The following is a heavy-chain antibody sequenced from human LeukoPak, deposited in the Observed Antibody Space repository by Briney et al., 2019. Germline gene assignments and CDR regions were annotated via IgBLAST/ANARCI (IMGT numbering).Heavy chain of an antibody. Sequence: HPGGSLRLSCAASGFTFSSYAMSWVRQAPGKGLEWVSAISGSGGNTYYADSVKGRFTISRDNSKNTLSLQMNSLRAEDTAEYHCAKVLRYCSGGTCFGGYFDNWGQGALVTVSS. CDR3: AKVLRYCSGGTCFGGYFDN. CDR2: ISGSGGNT. CDR1: GFTFSSYA. V-gene: IGHV3-23*01. J-gene: IGHJ4*02. D-gene: IGHD2-15*01.